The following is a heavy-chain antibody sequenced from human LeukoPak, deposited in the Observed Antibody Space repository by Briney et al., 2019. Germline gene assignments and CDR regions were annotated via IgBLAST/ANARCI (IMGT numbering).Heavy chain of an antibody. CDR1: GYSITSAYY. V-gene: IGHV4-38-2*02. CDR2: FFLKGST. D-gene: IGHD2-2*01. CDR3: ARVARCTSCFDVDY. J-gene: IGHJ4*02. Sequence: SETLSLTCTVSGYSITSAYYWGWIRQPPGKGLEWIGSFFLKGSTYYNPSLRSRVTISVDTSKNQFSLTLSSVTAADTAVYYCARVARCTSCFDVDYWGQGTLVTVSS.